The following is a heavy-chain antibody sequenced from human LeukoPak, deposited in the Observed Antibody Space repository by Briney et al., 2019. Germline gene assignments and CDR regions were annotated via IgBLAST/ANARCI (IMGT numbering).Heavy chain of an antibody. CDR3: ARGGDGYTWNY. D-gene: IGHD5-24*01. J-gene: IGHJ4*02. Sequence: PSETLSLTCTVSGGSISSSYWSWIRQPPGEGLEWIGYIYYTGSTNYNPSLKSRVTISVDTSKNQFSLKLSSVTGVDTAVYYCARGGDGYTWNYWGQGTLVTVSS. CDR2: IYYTGST. CDR1: GGSISSSY. V-gene: IGHV4-59*01.